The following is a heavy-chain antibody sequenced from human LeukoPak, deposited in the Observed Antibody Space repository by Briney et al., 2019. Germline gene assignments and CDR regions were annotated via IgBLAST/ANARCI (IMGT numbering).Heavy chain of an antibody. CDR2: INHSGST. CDR1: GGSFSGYY. Sequence: SETLSLTCAVYGGSFSGYYWSWIRQPPGKGLEWIGEINHSGSTNYNPSLKSRVTISVDTSKDQFSLKLSSVTAADTAVYYCARVGADGSGFLFDYWGQGTLVTVSS. D-gene: IGHD3-10*01. CDR3: ARVGADGSGFLFDY. J-gene: IGHJ4*02. V-gene: IGHV4-34*01.